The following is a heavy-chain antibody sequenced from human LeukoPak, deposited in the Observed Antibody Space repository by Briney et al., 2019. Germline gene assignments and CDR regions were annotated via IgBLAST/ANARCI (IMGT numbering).Heavy chain of an antibody. V-gene: IGHV4-34*01. J-gene: IGHJ1*01. D-gene: IGHD2-2*01. CDR1: GGSFSGYY. CDR3: ARAAGHCTSTICYPEYFQH. CDR2: INHSGST. Sequence: SETLSFTCAVYGGSFSGYYWSWIRQPPGKGLEWIGEINHSGSTNYNPSLKSRVTISVDTSKNQFSLKLSSVTAADTAVYYCARAAGHCTSTICYPEYFQHWGQGTLVTVSS.